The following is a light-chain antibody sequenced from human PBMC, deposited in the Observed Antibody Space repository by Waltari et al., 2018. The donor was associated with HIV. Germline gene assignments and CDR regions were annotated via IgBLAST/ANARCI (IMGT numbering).Light chain of an antibody. V-gene: IGLV3-21*02. Sequence: SYVPTQPPSVSVAPGQTARITCGGNNIGSKSVHWYQQKPGQAPVLVIYDDIGRPPGIPERFSGSNSGNTVTLTISRGEAGDEADYYCQVWDSSSDHLFGGGTKVTVL. CDR2: DDI. J-gene: IGLJ2*01. CDR1: NIGSKS. CDR3: QVWDSSSDHL.